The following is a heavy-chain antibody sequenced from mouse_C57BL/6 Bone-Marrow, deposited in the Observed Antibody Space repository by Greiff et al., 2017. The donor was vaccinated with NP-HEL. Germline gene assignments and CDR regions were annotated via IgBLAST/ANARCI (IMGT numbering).Heavy chain of an antibody. Sequence: VKLQESGAELVKPGASVKISCKASGYTFTDYYINWVTQRPGQGLEWIGKIGPGSGSTYYNEKFKGKATLTADKSSSTAYMQLSSLTSEDSAVYFCAPSTVVARRYFDVWGTGTTVTVSS. V-gene: IGHV1-77*01. CDR1: GYTFTDYY. J-gene: IGHJ1*03. D-gene: IGHD1-1*01. CDR2: IGPGSGST. CDR3: APSTVVARRYFDV.